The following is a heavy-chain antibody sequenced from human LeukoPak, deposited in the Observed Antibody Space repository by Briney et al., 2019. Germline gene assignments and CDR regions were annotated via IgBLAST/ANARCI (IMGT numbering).Heavy chain of an antibody. CDR1: GYTFTSYA. J-gene: IGHJ6*02. CDR2: INTNTGNP. D-gene: IGHD5-12*01. CDR3: ARDGESGPVDGMDV. V-gene: IGHV7-4-1*02. Sequence: ASVKVSCKASGYTFTSYAMNWVRQAPGQGLEWMGWINTNTGNPTYAQGFTGRFVFSLDTSVSTAYPQISSLKAEDTAVYYCARDGESGPVDGMDVWGQGTTVTVSS.